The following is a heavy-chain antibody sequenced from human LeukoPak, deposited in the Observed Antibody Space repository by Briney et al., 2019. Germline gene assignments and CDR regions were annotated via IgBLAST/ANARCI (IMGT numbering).Heavy chain of an antibody. V-gene: IGHV3-11*01. CDR2: IGSSGSGT. Sequence: GGSLRLSCAASGFTFSDFYMRWIRQAPGKGLEWVSFIGSSGSGTYYADSVRGRFTISRDNAKNSLYLQMNSLKGEDTAMYYCARGGAYCSGGSCYSGRTWFDPWGQGTLVTVSS. D-gene: IGHD2-15*01. J-gene: IGHJ5*02. CDR3: ARGGAYCSGGSCYSGRTWFDP. CDR1: GFTFSDFY.